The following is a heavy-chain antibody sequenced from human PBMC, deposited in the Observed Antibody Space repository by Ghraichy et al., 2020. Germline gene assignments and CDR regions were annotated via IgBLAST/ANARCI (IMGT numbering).Heavy chain of an antibody. CDR3: ATCYGSGSRNYYYYGMDV. D-gene: IGHD3-10*01. Sequence: GGSLRLSCAASGFTFSSYAMHWVRQAPGKGLEWVAVISYDGSNKYYADSVKGRFTISRDNSKNTLYLQMNSLRAEDTAVYYCATCYGSGSRNYYYYGMDVWGQGTTVTVS. CDR2: ISYDGSNK. V-gene: IGHV3-30*04. J-gene: IGHJ6*02. CDR1: GFTFSSYA.